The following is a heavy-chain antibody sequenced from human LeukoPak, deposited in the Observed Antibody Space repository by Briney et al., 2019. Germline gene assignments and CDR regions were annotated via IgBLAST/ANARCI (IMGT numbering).Heavy chain of an antibody. CDR3: ARGQGIAARGGMDV. J-gene: IGHJ6*02. V-gene: IGHV3-48*03. CDR2: ISSSGSTI. Sequence: GGSLRLSCAASGLTFSSYEMTWVRQAPGKGLEWVSYISSSGSTIYYADSVKGRFTISRDNAKNSLYLQMNSLRAEDTAVYYCARGQGIAARGGMDVWGQGTTVTVSS. D-gene: IGHD6-6*01. CDR1: GLTFSSYE.